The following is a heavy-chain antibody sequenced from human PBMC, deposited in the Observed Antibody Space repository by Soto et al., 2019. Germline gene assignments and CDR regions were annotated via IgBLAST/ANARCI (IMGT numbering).Heavy chain of an antibody. CDR1: EYNFPSYE. CDR3: AREVYCTNGVCYPQERGMDV. V-gene: IGHV1-69*13. D-gene: IGHD2-8*01. J-gene: IGHJ6*02. Sequence: GAPVKVSFQASEYNFPSYEINLVRQSPGQRLEWMGGIIPIFGTANYAQKFQGRVTITADESTSTAYMELSSLRSEDTAVHYCAREVYCTNGVCYPQERGMDVWGQGTTVTVSS. CDR2: IIPIFGTA.